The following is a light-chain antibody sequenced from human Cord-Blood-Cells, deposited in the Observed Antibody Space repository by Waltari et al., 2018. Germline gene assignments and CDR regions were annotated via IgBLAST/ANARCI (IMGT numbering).Light chain of an antibody. V-gene: IGLV2-23*01. CDR3: CSYAGSSTLV. Sequence: QSALTQPASVSGSPGQSITISCTGTSSDVGRYNLVSRYQQHPGKAPKLMIYDGSKRHSGVSNRFSGSKYGNTASLTISGLQTEDEADYYCCSYAGSSTLVFGGGTKLTVL. CDR2: DGS. CDR1: SSDVGRYNL. J-gene: IGLJ3*02.